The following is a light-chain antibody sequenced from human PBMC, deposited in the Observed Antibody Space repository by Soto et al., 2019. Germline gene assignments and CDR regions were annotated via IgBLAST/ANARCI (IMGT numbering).Light chain of an antibody. CDR3: HQRSDWPTPT. Sequence: EIALTQSPATLSLSPGERATLSCRASQSVSSYLAWYQQKPGQAPRLLIYDASNRATGIPARFSGSGSGTDFTLPISSLEPEDFVVYYCHQRSDWPTPTFVGGTKVEIK. V-gene: IGKV3-11*01. CDR2: DAS. J-gene: IGKJ4*01. CDR1: QSVSSY.